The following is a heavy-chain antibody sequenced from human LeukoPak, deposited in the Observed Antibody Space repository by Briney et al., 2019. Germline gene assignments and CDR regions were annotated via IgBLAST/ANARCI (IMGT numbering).Heavy chain of an antibody. D-gene: IGHD4-17*01. CDR1: GFTFSSYG. CDR3: AREEDGDYYFDY. CDR2: IWYDGSNK. Sequence: GGSLRLSCAASGFTFSSYGMHWVRQAPGKGLEWVAVIWYDGSNKYYTDSVKGRFTISRDNSKNTVYLQMNSLRAEDTAVYYCAREEDGDYYFDYWGQGTLVTVSS. J-gene: IGHJ4*02. V-gene: IGHV3-33*01.